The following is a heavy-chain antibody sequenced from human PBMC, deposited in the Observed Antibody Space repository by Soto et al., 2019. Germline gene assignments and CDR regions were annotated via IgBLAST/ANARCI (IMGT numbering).Heavy chain of an antibody. J-gene: IGHJ6*02. Sequence: QAQLVQSGAEVKKPGASVKVSCQASGYNFIGYYVFWVRKAPGQGLEWMGWINPKSGATKDAEKFQGRATMTRDTSISTAYMELSGLRFDDRAVYYCARDFGPIPAASAMYGMDVWGQGTTVSVSS. D-gene: IGHD3-16*01. CDR2: INPKSGAT. CDR1: GYNFIGYY. V-gene: IGHV1-2*02. CDR3: ARDFGPIPAASAMYGMDV.